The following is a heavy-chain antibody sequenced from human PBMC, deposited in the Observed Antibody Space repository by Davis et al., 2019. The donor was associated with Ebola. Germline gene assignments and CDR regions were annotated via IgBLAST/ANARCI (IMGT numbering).Heavy chain of an antibody. CDR2: ISYDGSNK. J-gene: IGHJ4*02. V-gene: IGHV3-30*03. CDR1: GFTFSSYG. D-gene: IGHD3-22*01. CDR3: ARDFDRVRE. Sequence: PGGSLRLSCAASGFTFSSYGMHWVRQAPGKGLEWVAVISYDGSNKYYADSVKGRFTISRDNSKNTLYLQMNSLKAEDTAVYYCARDFDRVREWGQGTLVTVSS.